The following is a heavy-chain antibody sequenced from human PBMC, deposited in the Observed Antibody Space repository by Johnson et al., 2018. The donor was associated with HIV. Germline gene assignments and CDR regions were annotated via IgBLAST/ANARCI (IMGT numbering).Heavy chain of an antibody. D-gene: IGHD2-21*01. J-gene: IGHJ3*02. Sequence: VQLVESGGGLVQPGGSLRLSCGVSGFTFSNFWMSWVRQAPGKGLEWVSAISGSGGSTYYADSVKGRFTISRDNSKNTLYLQMNSLRAEDTAVYYCAKDCVGVWWSRAFDIWGQGTMVTVSS. CDR3: AKDCVGVWWSRAFDI. CDR2: ISGSGGST. V-gene: IGHV3-23*04. CDR1: GFTFSNFW.